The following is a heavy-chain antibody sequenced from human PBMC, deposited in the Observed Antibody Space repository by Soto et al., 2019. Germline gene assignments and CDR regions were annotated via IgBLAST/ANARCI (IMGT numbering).Heavy chain of an antibody. Sequence: ASVKGSCKAYGYKFNTYGITWVRQAPGQGLEWMGWISGNNGNTKYPQKFQGRVTMTTDASTSAAYMELRSLRSDDTAVYYCARDMWSFGSGSYSVDYWGQGTPVTVSS. V-gene: IGHV1-18*01. J-gene: IGHJ4*02. CDR3: ARDMWSFGSGSYSVDY. D-gene: IGHD3-10*01. CDR2: ISGNNGNT. CDR1: GYKFNTYG.